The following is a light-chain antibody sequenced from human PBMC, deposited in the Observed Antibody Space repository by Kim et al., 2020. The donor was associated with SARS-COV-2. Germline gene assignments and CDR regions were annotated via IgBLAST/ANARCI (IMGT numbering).Light chain of an antibody. CDR2: DAP. Sequence: SIRDSVTITCRASHSISYWLSSYQQRPGKAPKLLIYDAPTLVGGVPSRFIRSKSWTEFTLTIISLQPDDCSTYYCQQYNSYGIWTFGQGTKVEIK. CDR1: HSISYW. J-gene: IGKJ1*01. CDR3: QQYNSYGIWT. V-gene: IGKV1-5*01.